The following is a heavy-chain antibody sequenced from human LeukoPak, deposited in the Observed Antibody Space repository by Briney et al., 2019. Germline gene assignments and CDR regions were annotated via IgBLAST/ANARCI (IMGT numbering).Heavy chain of an antibody. V-gene: IGHV4-30-4*01. J-gene: IGHJ3*02. CDR3: ATDYYDSSGYYSARRAFDI. D-gene: IGHD3-22*01. CDR1: GGSISSGDYY. CDR2: IYYSGST. Sequence: PSETLSLTCTVSGGSISSGDYYWSWIRQPPGKGLEWIGYIYYSGSTYYNPSLKSRVTISVDTSKNQFSLKLSSVTAADTAVYYCATDYYDSSGYYSARRAFDIWGQGTMVTVSS.